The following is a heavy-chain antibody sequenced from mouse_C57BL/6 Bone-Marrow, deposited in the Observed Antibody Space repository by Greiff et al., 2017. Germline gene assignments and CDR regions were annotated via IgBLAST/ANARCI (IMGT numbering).Heavy chain of an antibody. CDR2: IWRGGST. CDR1: GFSLTSYG. J-gene: IGHJ1*03. D-gene: IGHD1-1*01. CDR3: AKIYYYASYFEV. Sequence: VKLMESGPGLVQPSQSLSITCTVSGFSLTSYGVHWVRQSPGKGLEWLGVIWRGGSTDYNAVFMSRLSITKDNSKSKVFFKMNSLQADDTAIYYWAKIYYYASYFEVWGTGTTVTVSS. V-gene: IGHV2-5*01.